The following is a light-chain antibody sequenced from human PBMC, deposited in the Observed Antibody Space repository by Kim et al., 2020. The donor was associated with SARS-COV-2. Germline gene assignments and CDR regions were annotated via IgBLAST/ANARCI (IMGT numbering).Light chain of an antibody. Sequence: DIQIPQSPSTLSASVGDRVTITCRASENIGTWLAWYQQKPGRAPSLLIYLASTLESGVPSRVSGTGSGTEFSLSITSLQPDDFATYHCQHYSRFPYTFGQGTKLEI. CDR2: LAS. V-gene: IGKV1-5*03. J-gene: IGKJ2*01. CDR1: ENIGTW. CDR3: QHYSRFPYT.